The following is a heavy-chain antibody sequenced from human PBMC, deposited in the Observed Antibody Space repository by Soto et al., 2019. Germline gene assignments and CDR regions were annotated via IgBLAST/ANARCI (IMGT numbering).Heavy chain of an antibody. CDR1: GGSFSGYY. Sequence: SETLSLTCAVYGGSFSGYYWSWIRQPPGKGLEWIGEINHSGSTNYNPSLKSRVTISVDTSKNQFSLKLSSVTAADTAVYYCAREYVSDYYYYMDVWGKGTTVTVSS. CDR2: INHSGST. D-gene: IGHD3-10*01. J-gene: IGHJ6*03. CDR3: AREYVSDYYYYMDV. V-gene: IGHV4-34*01.